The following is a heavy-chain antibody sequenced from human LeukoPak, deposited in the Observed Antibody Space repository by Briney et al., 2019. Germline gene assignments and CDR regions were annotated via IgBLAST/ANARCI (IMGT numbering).Heavy chain of an antibody. Sequence: GGSLRLSCAASGFTFSSYAMHWVRQAPGKGLEWVAVISYDGSYKYYADSVKGRFTISRDNSKNTLYLQMNSLRAEDTAVYYCAREVKQWLVRSGVDSWGQGTLVAVCS. CDR1: GFTFSSYA. D-gene: IGHD6-19*01. CDR3: AREVKQWLVRSGVDS. V-gene: IGHV3-30-3*01. J-gene: IGHJ4*02. CDR2: ISYDGSYK.